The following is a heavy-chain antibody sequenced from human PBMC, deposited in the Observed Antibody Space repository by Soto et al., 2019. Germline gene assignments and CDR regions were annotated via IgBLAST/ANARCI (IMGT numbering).Heavy chain of an antibody. J-gene: IGHJ3*02. Sequence: QVQLQESGPGLVKPSQTLSLTCTVSGGSISSGGYYWTWIRQHPGKGLEWIGYIYYSGNTYSNPSLKSRVIISVDTSKNQFALKLSSVTVADTAVYYCASEPSYGDYHGAFDIWGQGTIVTVSS. CDR3: ASEPSYGDYHGAFDI. CDR1: GGSISSGGYY. D-gene: IGHD4-17*01. CDR2: IYYSGNT. V-gene: IGHV4-31*03.